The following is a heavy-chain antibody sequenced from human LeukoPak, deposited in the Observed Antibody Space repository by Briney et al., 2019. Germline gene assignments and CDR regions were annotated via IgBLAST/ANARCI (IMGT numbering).Heavy chain of an antibody. CDR3: ARDNSYGDYDYFAS. J-gene: IGHJ4*02. CDR1: LFTLSSYS. D-gene: IGHD4-17*01. CDR2: ISSSSSYI. V-gene: IGHV3-21*01. Sequence: GWSLRLSCAPSLFTLSSYSMNWVRQAPRKALEWVSSISSSSSYIYYADSVKGRFTISRDNAKNSLYLQMSSLRAEDTAVYYCARDNSYGDYDYFASWGQETLVTVS.